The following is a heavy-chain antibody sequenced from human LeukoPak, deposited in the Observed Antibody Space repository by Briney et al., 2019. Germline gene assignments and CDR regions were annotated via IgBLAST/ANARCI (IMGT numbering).Heavy chain of an antibody. CDR3: AREATTEDFGYGMDV. CDR2: ILYDGSNK. D-gene: IGHD5-24*01. CDR1: GFTFSSYA. V-gene: IGHV3-30*04. J-gene: IGHJ6*02. Sequence: PGRSLRLSCAASGFTFSSYAMHWVRQAPGKGLEWVAVILYDGSNKYYADSVKGRFTISRDNSKNTLYLQMNSLRAEDTAVYYCAREATTEDFGYGMDVWGQGTTVTVSS.